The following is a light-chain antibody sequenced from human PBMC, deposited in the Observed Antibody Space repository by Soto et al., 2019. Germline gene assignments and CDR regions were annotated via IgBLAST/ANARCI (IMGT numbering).Light chain of an antibody. V-gene: IGKV3-11*01. Sequence: EIVMTQSPSTLSVSPGERATLSCRASQSVSSNLAWYQQKPGQAPRLLIYDASKRATGIPARFSGSGSGTDFTLTISNLEPEDFALYYCQHRRNWPTFGQGTRLEIK. J-gene: IGKJ5*01. CDR3: QHRRNWPT. CDR2: DAS. CDR1: QSVSSN.